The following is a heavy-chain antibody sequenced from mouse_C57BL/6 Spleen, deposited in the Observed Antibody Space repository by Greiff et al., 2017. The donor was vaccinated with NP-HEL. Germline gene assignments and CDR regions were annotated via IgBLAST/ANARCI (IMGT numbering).Heavy chain of an antibody. CDR3: ARALRLYYFDY. V-gene: IGHV5-4*01. J-gene: IGHJ2*01. D-gene: IGHD2-12*01. CDR1: GFTFSSYA. Sequence: EVQRVESGGGLVKPGGSLKLSCAASGFTFSSYAMSWVRQTPEKRLEWVATISDGGSYTYYPDNVKGRFTISRDNAKNNLYLQMSHLKSEDTAMYYCARALRLYYFDYWGQGTTLTVSS. CDR2: ISDGGSYT.